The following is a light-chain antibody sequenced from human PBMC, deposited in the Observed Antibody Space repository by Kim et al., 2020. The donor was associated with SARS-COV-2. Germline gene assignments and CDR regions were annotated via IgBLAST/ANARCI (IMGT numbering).Light chain of an antibody. CDR3: QKYNSVPYT. CDR1: QGISNY. V-gene: IGKV1-27*01. CDR2: DAS. Sequence: SASVGDRVTITCRASQGISNYLAWYQQKPGKVPKLLLHDASTLRSGVPSRFSGSGSGTDFTLTISSLQPEDVATYYCQKYNSVPYTFGQGTKLEI. J-gene: IGKJ2*01.